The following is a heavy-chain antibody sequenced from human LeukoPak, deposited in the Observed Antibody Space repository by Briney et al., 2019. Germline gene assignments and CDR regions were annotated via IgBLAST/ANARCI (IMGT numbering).Heavy chain of an antibody. V-gene: IGHV3-21*04. CDR2: ISGSTSYV. J-gene: IGHJ6*02. CDR3: ARGGGLDV. Sequence: GGSLRLSCAASGFTFNNYNINWVRQPPGKGLEWVSSISGSTSYVYYADSVKGRFTISRDNAKNSLYLQMSNLRAEDTAVYFCARGGGLDVWGQGATVTVSS. CDR1: GFTFNNYN. D-gene: IGHD3-16*01.